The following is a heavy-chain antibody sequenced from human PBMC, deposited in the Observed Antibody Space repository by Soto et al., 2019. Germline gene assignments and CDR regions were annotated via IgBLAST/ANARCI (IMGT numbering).Heavy chain of an antibody. CDR3: ESNNNVLTGSYYYGMEV. Sequence: QVQLVQSGAEVKKPGSSVKVSCKASGGTFSSYAISWVRQAPGQGLEWMGGIIPIFGTANYAQKFQGRVTIIADESTSTAYMELSSLRSEDTAVFYCESNNNVLTGSYYYGMEVWGQGTTVTVSS. CDR2: IIPIFGTA. CDR1: GGTFSSYA. D-gene: IGHD3-9*01. J-gene: IGHJ6*02. V-gene: IGHV1-69*12.